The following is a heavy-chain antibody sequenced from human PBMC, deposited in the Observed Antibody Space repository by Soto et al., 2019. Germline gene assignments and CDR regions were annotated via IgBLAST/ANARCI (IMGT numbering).Heavy chain of an antibody. CDR1: GFTFSSYA. J-gene: IGHJ3*02. Sequence: GGSLRLSCAASGFTFSSYAMSWVRQAPGKGLEWVSAISGSGGSTYYADSVKGRFTISRDNSNNTVSLEMNSLRAEDTSVYYCAKGYSTGWYDAFDIWGQGTMVTVSS. V-gene: IGHV3-23*01. CDR3: AKGYSTGWYDAFDI. D-gene: IGHD6-19*01. CDR2: ISGSGGST.